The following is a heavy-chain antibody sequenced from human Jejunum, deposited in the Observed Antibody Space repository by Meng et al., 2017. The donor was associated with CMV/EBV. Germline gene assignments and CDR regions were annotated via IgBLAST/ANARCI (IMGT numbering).Heavy chain of an antibody. CDR1: TSGVG. CDR3: AHRRSSYSSAYNWNAGVFDY. D-gene: IGHD1-20*01. J-gene: IGHJ4*02. V-gene: IGHV2-5*02. CDR2: IYWDDDK. Sequence: TSGVGVSWIRQPPGKDLEWLALIYWDDDKSYNSALKSRLTITKDTSKNLVVLTMVNMDPADTATYHCAHRRSSYSSAYNWNAGVFDYWGQGTLVTVSS.